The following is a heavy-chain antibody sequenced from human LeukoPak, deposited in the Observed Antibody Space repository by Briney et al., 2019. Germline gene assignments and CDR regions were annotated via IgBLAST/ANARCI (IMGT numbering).Heavy chain of an antibody. V-gene: IGHV1-3*01. J-gene: IGHJ4*02. CDR3: ARGVLLWFGELLGHFDY. CDR2: INAGNGNT. CDR1: GYTFTSYA. Sequence: ASVKASCKASGYTFTSYAMHWVRQAPGQGLEWMGWINAGNGNTKYSQKFQGRVTITRDTSASTAYMELSSLRSEDTAVYYCARGVLLWFGELLGHFDYWGQGTLVTVSS. D-gene: IGHD3-10*01.